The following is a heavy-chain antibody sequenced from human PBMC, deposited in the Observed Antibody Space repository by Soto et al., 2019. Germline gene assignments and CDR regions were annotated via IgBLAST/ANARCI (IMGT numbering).Heavy chain of an antibody. CDR1: GYTFTSYA. J-gene: IGHJ6*02. D-gene: IGHD3-10*01. CDR2: INAGNGNT. Sequence: GASVKVSCKASGYTFTSYAMHWVRQAPGQRLEWMGWINAGNGNTKYSQKFQGRVTITRDTSASTAYMELSSLRSEDTAVYYCALGFLELLYRYYPYSTDVCCPATTRTLSS. CDR3: ALGFLELLYRYYPYSTDV. V-gene: IGHV1-3*01.